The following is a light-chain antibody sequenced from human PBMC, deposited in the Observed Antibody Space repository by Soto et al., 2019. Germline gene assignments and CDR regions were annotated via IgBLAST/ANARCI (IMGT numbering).Light chain of an antibody. CDR3: TSSTSDSLYV. CDR1: SSDVGGYNY. V-gene: IGLV2-14*01. CDR2: EVS. Sequence: QSALTQPASVSGSPGQPITISCTGTSSDVGGYNYVSWYRHHPGKAPKLMIYEVSNRPSGVSNRFSGSKSGNTASLTISGLQAEDEADYFCTSSTSDSLYVFGTGTKVTVL. J-gene: IGLJ1*01.